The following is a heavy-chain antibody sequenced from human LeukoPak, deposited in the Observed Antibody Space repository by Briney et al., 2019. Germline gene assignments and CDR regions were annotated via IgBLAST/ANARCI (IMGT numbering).Heavy chain of an antibody. V-gene: IGHV3-30*02. CDR1: GFTFSSYG. J-gene: IGHJ4*02. D-gene: IGHD4-17*01. CDR2: IRYDGSNK. Sequence: GGSLRLSCAASGFTFSSYGMHWVRQAPGKGLEWVAFIRYDGSNKYYADSVKGRFTISRDNSKNTLYLQMNSLRAEDTAVYYCAKDLYVDTVFPFDYWGQGTLVTVSS. CDR3: AKDLYVDTVFPFDY.